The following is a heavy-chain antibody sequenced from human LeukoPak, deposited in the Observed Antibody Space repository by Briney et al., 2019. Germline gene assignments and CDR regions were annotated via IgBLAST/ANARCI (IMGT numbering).Heavy chain of an antibody. CDR1: GLAFSYYW. D-gene: IGHD3-22*01. J-gene: IGHJ4*02. V-gene: IGHV3-7*01. CDR3: AVYYSSGPIAY. CDR2: IKQDGSEK. Sequence: GGSLRLSCAASGLAFSYYWMSWVRQAPGKGLEWVANIKQDGSEKHYVDSVKGRFTVSRDNTKNSLYLQMNSLRAEDTAVYYCAVYYSSGPIAYWGQGTLVTVSS.